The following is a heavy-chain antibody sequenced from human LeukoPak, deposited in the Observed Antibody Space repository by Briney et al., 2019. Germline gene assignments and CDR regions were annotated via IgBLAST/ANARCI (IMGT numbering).Heavy chain of an antibody. Sequence: ASVKVSCKASGYTFTSYGISWVRQAPGQGLEWMGWISAYNGNTNYAQKLQGRVYMTTDTSTSTAYMELRSLRSDDTAVYYCARDLKETISSHNWFDPWGQGTLVTVSS. CDR2: ISAYNGNT. CDR1: GYTFTSYG. V-gene: IGHV1-18*01. J-gene: IGHJ5*02. CDR3: ARDLKETISSHNWFDP. D-gene: IGHD1-7*01.